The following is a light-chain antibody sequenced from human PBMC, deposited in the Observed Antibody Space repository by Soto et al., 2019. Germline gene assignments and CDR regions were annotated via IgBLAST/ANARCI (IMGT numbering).Light chain of an antibody. J-gene: IGKJ5*01. CDR2: DAS. V-gene: IGKV3D-15*01. CDR1: QRISTN. CDR3: QQSFSTAIT. Sequence: EIVMTQSPATLSVSPGERATLSCRASQRISTNLAWYQRKPGQTPRLLIYDASNRATDIPARFSGSGSGTDFTLTIRSLQPEDFATYYCQQSFSTAITFGQGTRLEIK.